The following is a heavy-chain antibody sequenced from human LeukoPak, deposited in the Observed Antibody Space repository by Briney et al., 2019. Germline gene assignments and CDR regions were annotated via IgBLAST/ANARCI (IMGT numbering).Heavy chain of an antibody. CDR2: ISNDGSNK. Sequence: GGSLRLSCAASGFTFSNYGMHWVRQAPGKGLEWVAVISNDGSNKYYADSVKGRFTISRDNSKNTVYLQMNSLRAEDTAVFYCAKVGIAVADVDYWGQGTLVTVSS. CDR1: GFTFSNYG. D-gene: IGHD6-19*01. J-gene: IGHJ4*02. CDR3: AKVGIAVADVDY. V-gene: IGHV3-30*18.